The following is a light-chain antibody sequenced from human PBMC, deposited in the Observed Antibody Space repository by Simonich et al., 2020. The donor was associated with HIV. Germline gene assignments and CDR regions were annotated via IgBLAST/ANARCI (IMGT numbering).Light chain of an antibody. CDR1: QSISNW. J-gene: IGKJ2*01. V-gene: IGKV1-5*03. CDR2: KAS. Sequence: DIQMTQSPSTLSASVGDRVTITCRASQSISNWLAWYQQKPGKAPKVLIYKASSLESGVPSRFSGSGSGTEFTLTISSLQPDDFATYYCQQSHYTPFTFGQGTKLEIK. CDR3: QQSHYTPFT.